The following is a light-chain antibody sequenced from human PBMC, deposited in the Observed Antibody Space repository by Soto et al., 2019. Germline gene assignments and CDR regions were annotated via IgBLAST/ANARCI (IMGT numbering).Light chain of an antibody. CDR1: SSDVGGYNY. CDR3: SSYAGSNNYV. V-gene: IGLV2-8*01. J-gene: IGLJ1*01. Sequence: ALTQPPSASGSTGQSVTISCTGTSSDVGGYNYVSWYQQHPGKAPKLMIYEVSKRPSGVPDRFSGSKSGNTASLTVSGLQAEDEADYYCSSYAGSNNYVFGTGTKVT. CDR2: EVS.